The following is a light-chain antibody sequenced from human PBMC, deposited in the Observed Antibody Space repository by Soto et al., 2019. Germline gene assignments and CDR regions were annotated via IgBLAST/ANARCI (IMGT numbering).Light chain of an antibody. CDR2: AAS. Sequence: QMTQSPSSLSASIGDSVTIXXRASQGIRNYLAWYQQKPGRAPKILIYAASTLQSGVPSRFSGSGSGTDFTLTISSLQPDDFATYYCQQYNSWWTFGQGTKVDIK. V-gene: IGKV1-16*01. CDR3: QQYNSWWT. J-gene: IGKJ1*01. CDR1: QGIRNY.